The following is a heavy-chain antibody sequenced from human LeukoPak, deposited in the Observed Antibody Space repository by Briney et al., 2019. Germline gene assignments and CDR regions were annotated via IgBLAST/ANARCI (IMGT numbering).Heavy chain of an antibody. CDR3: AGHCSSTSCPDC. Sequence: SETLSLTCAVYGGSFSGYYWSWIRQPPGKGLEWIGEINHRGRTNYNPSLKSRVTISVDTSKNQFSLKLSAVTAADTAVYYCAGHCSSTSCPDCWGQGTLVTVSS. CDR2: INHRGRT. D-gene: IGHD2-2*01. V-gene: IGHV4-34*01. CDR1: GGSFSGYY. J-gene: IGHJ4*02.